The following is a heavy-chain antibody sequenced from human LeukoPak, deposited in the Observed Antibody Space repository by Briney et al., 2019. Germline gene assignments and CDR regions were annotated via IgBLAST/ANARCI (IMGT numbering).Heavy chain of an antibody. V-gene: IGHV3-20*04. J-gene: IGHJ4*02. D-gene: IGHD2-2*01. CDR3: ARAPITSPFYFDY. CDR2: NNWSGGST. CDR1: GFAFDEHG. Sequence: GGSLRLSCTASGFAFDEHGMSWVRQVPGKGLEWVSGNNWSGGSTGYADPLRGRFTISRDNAKNSLYLQMDSLRAEDTALYYCARAPITSPFYFDYWGQGTLVTVSS.